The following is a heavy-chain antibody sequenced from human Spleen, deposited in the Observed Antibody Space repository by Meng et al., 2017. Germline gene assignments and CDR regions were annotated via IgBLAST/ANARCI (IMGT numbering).Heavy chain of an antibody. Sequence: SVKVSCKASGGTFSSYAISWVRQAPGQGLEWMGGIIPVFGTPNYAQKFQGRVTMTRNTSISTAYMELSGLRSEDTAVYYCARERITIFGVDIYYYYYGMDVWGQGTTVTVSS. J-gene: IGHJ6*02. CDR3: ARERITIFGVDIYYYYYGMDV. D-gene: IGHD3-3*01. V-gene: IGHV1-69*05. CDR2: IIPVFGTP. CDR1: GGTFSSYA.